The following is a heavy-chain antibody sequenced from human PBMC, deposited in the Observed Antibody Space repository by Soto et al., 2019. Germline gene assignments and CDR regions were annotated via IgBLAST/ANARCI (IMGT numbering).Heavy chain of an antibody. D-gene: IGHD3-16*01. V-gene: IGHV3-7*04. Sequence: ELQLVESGGGLVQPGGSLRLTCAASGFTLSGYWMSWVRQAPGKGLEWVANVKKDGSDKKYVDSVKGRFTISRDNGKNSMVLQMDSLRGEDTGGYFWARGGGNFDQWGQGTLVTVSS. J-gene: IGHJ4*02. CDR1: GFTLSGYW. CDR3: ARGGGNFDQ. CDR2: VKKDGSDK.